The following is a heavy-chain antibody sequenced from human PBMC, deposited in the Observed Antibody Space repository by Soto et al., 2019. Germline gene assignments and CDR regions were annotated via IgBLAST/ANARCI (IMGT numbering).Heavy chain of an antibody. Sequence: QVHLVQSGAEVKKPGASVRVSCKASGYTFSNYGISWVRQAPGQGLEWMGWISAYSGKTNYAQSLQVRVTMTTDTSTNTADMELRSLTSDDTAVYYCTRTGELRLDSWGQGTLVTVSS. CDR3: TRTGELRLDS. CDR2: ISAYSGKT. J-gene: IGHJ4*02. CDR1: GYTFSNYG. V-gene: IGHV1-18*01. D-gene: IGHD1-7*01.